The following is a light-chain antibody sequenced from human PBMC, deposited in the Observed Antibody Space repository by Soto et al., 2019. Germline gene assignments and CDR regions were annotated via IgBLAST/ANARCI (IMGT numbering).Light chain of an antibody. J-gene: IGKJ1*01. CDR3: QQNNSYSWT. CDR1: QSISSW. CDR2: KAS. V-gene: IGKV1-5*03. Sequence: DIQMTQSPSTLSASVGDRVTITCRASQSISSWLAWYQQKPGKAPKLLIYKASSLESGLPSRFSGSGSGTDFTLTINSLQPDDVETSYYQQNNSYSWTYGEGTKVEIK.